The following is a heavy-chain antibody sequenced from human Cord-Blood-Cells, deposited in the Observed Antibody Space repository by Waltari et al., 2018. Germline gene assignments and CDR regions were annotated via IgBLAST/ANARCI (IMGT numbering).Heavy chain of an antibody. CDR3: ARDRGAGIFDY. D-gene: IGHD1-26*01. CDR2: ISSSGSTI. V-gene: IGHV3-48*03. J-gene: IGHJ4*02. Sequence: EVQLVASGGGLVQPGGSLRLSCAASGFTFSSYEMNWVRQAPGKGLEWVSYISSSGSTIYYADSVKGRFTISRDNAKNSLYLQMNSLRAEDTAVYYCARDRGAGIFDYWGQGTLVTVSS. CDR1: GFTFSSYE.